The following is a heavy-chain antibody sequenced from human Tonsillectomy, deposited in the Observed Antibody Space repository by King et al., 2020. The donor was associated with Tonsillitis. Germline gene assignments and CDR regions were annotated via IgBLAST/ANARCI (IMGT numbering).Heavy chain of an antibody. Sequence: VQLVESGAEVKKPGSSVKVSCEASGGTFSSYAISWVRQAPGQGLEWMGGIIPIFGTANYAQKFQGRVTITADESKSTAYMDLSSLRSEDTAVYYCARGGSITMVRGVNYYYYNGMDVWGQGPTVTVSS. CDR3: ARGGSITMVRGVNYYYYNGMDV. V-gene: IGHV1-69*01. CDR2: IIPIFGTA. CDR1: GGTFSSYA. J-gene: IGHJ6*02. D-gene: IGHD3-10*01.